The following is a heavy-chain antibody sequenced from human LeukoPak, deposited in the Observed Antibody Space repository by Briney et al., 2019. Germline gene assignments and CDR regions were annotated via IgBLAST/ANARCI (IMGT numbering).Heavy chain of an antibody. CDR2: IYTSGST. CDR1: GGSISSYY. CDR3: ARHRGSVVVTANDAFDI. J-gene: IGHJ3*02. V-gene: IGHV4-4*09. Sequence: SETLSLTCTVSGGSISSYYWSWIRQPPEKGLEWSGYIYTSGSTNYNPSLKSRVTISVDTSKNQFSLKLSSVTAADTAVYYCARHRGSVVVTANDAFDIWGQGTMVTVSS. D-gene: IGHD2-21*02.